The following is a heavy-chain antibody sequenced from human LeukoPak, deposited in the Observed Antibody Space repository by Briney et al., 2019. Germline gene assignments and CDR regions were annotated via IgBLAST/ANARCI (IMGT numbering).Heavy chain of an antibody. D-gene: IGHD1-7*01. CDR3: AGIGGNFYFDF. V-gene: IGHV3-74*01. CDR1: GFSFSIYW. CDR2: INDEGSTT. J-gene: IGHJ4*02. Sequence: PGGSLRLSCAASGFSFSIYWMHWFRQAPGKGLVWVSCINDEGSTTNYADSVKGRFTISRDNAKNTLYLQMNSLRAEDTAVYYCAGIGGNFYFDFWGQGALVTVSS.